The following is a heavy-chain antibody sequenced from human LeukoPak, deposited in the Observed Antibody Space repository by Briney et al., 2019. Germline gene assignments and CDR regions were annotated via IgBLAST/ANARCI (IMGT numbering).Heavy chain of an antibody. J-gene: IGHJ4*02. V-gene: IGHV1-69*13. Sequence: ASVKVSCKASGGTFSSYAISWVRQAPGQGLEWMGGIIPIFGTANYAQKFQGRVTITADESTNTAYMELSSLRSEDTAVYYCARGRQNYGDYPYWGQGTLVTVSS. CDR3: ARGRQNYGDYPY. D-gene: IGHD4-17*01. CDR2: IIPIFGTA. CDR1: GGTFSSYA.